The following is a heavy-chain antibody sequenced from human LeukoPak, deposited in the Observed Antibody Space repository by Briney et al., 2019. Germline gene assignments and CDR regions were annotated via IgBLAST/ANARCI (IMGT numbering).Heavy chain of an antibody. D-gene: IGHD3-3*01. Sequence: PGGSLRLSCAASGFTFSSYSMNWVRQAPGKGLEWVAVISYDGSNKYYADSVKGRFTISRDNSKNTLYLQMNSLRAEDTAVYYCALPHYDFWSGYPYYFDYWGQGTLVTVSS. J-gene: IGHJ4*02. V-gene: IGHV3-30*03. CDR2: ISYDGSNK. CDR1: GFTFSSYS. CDR3: ALPHYDFWSGYPYYFDY.